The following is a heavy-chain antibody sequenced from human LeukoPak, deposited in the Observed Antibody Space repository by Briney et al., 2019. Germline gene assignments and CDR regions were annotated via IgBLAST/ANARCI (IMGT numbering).Heavy chain of an antibody. CDR3: ARGRGNQYSSSCELDY. J-gene: IGHJ4*02. D-gene: IGHD6-6*01. Sequence: SETLSLTCAVYGGSFSGYYWSWIRQPPGKGLEWIGEINHSGSTNYNPSLKSRVTISVDTSKNQFSLKLSSVTAADTAVYYCARGRGNQYSSSCELDYWGQGTLVTVSS. CDR1: GGSFSGYY. V-gene: IGHV4-34*01. CDR2: INHSGST.